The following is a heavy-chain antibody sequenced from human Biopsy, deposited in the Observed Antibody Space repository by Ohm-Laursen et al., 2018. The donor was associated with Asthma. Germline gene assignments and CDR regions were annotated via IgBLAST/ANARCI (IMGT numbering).Heavy chain of an antibody. CDR2: ITGSGSTI. D-gene: IGHD4-11*01. J-gene: IGHJ6*02. CDR1: GFTFSSYA. V-gene: IGHV3-48*02. CDR3: ALKYRNSVFPEYGMDA. Sequence: SLRLSCAASGFTFSSYAFNWVRQASGKGLEWVSYITGSGSTIYYADSVKGRFTLSRDNAKNSLYLQMNSLRDEDTAVYYCALKYRNSVFPEYGMDAWGQGTTVTVSS.